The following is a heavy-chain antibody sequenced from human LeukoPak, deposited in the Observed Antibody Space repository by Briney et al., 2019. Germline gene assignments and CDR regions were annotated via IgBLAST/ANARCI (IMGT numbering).Heavy chain of an antibody. V-gene: IGHV4-59*01. CDR1: GGSISSYY. D-gene: IGHD3-10*01. CDR3: ARTYYYGSGIYYNDY. J-gene: IGHJ4*02. Sequence: SETLSLTCTVSGGSISSYYWGWIRQPPGKGLEWIGYISHGGSTNYNPSLKSRVTISVDTSKNQFSLKLSSVTAADTAVYYCARTYYYGSGIYYNDYWGQGTLVTVSS. CDR2: ISHGGST.